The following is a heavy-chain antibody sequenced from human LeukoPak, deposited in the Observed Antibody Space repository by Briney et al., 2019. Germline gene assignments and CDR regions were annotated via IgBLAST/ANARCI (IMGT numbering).Heavy chain of an antibody. CDR3: ARARGFLHPFDY. CDR1: GFTSSSYA. CDR2: ISYDGSNK. Sequence: GGSLRLSCAASGFTSSSYAMHWVRQAPGKGLEWVAVISYDGSNKYYADSVKGRFTISRDNSKNTLYLQMNSLRAEDTAVYYCARARGFLHPFDYWGQGTLVTVSS. J-gene: IGHJ4*02. D-gene: IGHD3-10*01. V-gene: IGHV3-30-3*01.